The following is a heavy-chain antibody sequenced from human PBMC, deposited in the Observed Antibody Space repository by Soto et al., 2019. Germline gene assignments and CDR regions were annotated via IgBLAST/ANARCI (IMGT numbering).Heavy chain of an antibody. Sequence: LSLTCTVSGGSVRSSSYFWGWIRQPPGKGLEWIGTIYASGTTFYNPSLESRVTMSVDTSQSQFALTLRSVTAADTALYYCARHRATVSKFDYWGQGSLVTVSS. V-gene: IGHV4-39*01. D-gene: IGHD4-17*01. CDR1: GGSVRSSSYF. CDR2: IYASGTT. J-gene: IGHJ4*02. CDR3: ARHRATVSKFDY.